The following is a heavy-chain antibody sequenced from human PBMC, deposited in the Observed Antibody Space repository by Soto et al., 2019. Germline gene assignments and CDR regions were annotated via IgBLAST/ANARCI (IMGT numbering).Heavy chain of an antibody. CDR2: ISGSGFKK. CDR1: GFMFENFG. CDR3: AKNQGVELVPLATVDWFDP. Sequence: PGGSLRLSCAASGFMFENFGMSWVRQAPGKGLEWISSISGSGFKKYYADSVKGRFTISRDNSKSTVYLELNNLSAEDTAVYHCAKNQGVELVPLATVDWFDPWGQGSVVTVPS. J-gene: IGHJ5*02. V-gene: IGHV3-23*01. D-gene: IGHD1-26*01.